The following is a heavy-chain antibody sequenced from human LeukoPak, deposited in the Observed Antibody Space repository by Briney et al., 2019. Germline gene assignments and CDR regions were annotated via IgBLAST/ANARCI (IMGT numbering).Heavy chain of an antibody. CDR2: ISSSSSYI. D-gene: IGHD2-15*01. CDR3: AKDFAKYCSGGCDFQH. J-gene: IGHJ1*01. V-gene: IGHV3-21*01. CDR1: GFTFSSYS. Sequence: GGSLRLSCAASGFTFSSYSMNWVRQAPGKGLEWVSSISSSSSYIYYADSVKGRFTISRDNAKNSLYLQMNSLRAEDTAIYYCAKDFAKYCSGGCDFQHWGQGTQVTVSS.